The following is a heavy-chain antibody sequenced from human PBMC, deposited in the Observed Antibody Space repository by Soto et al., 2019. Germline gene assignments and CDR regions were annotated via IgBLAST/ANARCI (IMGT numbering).Heavy chain of an antibody. CDR2: IYYSGST. CDR1: GGSISSGGYY. Sequence: SETLSLTCTVSGGSISSGGYYWSWIRQHPGKGLEWIGYIYYSGSTYYNPSLKSRVTISVDTSKNQFSLKLSSVTAADTAVYFCARTIFYDRFTAYYSRFDYWGQGTLVTVSS. D-gene: IGHD3-9*01. V-gene: IGHV4-31*03. CDR3: ARTIFYDRFTAYYSRFDY. J-gene: IGHJ4*02.